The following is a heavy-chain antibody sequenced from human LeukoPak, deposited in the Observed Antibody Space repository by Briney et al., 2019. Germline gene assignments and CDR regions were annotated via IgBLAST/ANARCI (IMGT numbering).Heavy chain of an antibody. J-gene: IGHJ4*02. Sequence: PGGSLRLSCAASGFTFSSYALNWVRQAPGKGLEWLSLISSSDTQVYYADSVKGRFTISRDNAKKTLYLQMNSLRAEDTAVYYCAREQLLRGIDYWGQGTRVTVSS. CDR3: AREQLLRGIDY. CDR1: GFTFSSYA. CDR2: ISSSDTQV. D-gene: IGHD3-10*01. V-gene: IGHV3-21*01.